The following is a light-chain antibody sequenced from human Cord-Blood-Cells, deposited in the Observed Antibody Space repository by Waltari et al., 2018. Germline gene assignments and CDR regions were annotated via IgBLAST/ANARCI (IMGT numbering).Light chain of an antibody. CDR1: QSISSD. CDR2: AAS. V-gene: IGKV1-39*01. CDR3: QQSYSEIT. Sequence: IQMTQSPYSLSASVGDRVTITCRASQSISSDLNWYQQKPGKAPKLLIYAASSLQSGVPSRFSGSGSGTDFTLTISSLQPEDFATYYCQQSYSEITFGQGTRLEIK. J-gene: IGKJ5*01.